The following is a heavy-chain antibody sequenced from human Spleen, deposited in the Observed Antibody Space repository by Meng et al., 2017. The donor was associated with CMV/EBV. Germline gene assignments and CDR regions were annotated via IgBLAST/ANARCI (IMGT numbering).Heavy chain of an antibody. J-gene: IGHJ6*02. Sequence: GESLKISCAASGFTFSSYAMSWVRQAPGKGLEWVSGINGKGRSIGYADSVKGRFSISRDNAKNSLYLQMNSLRDEDTALYFCVRGHTYGDYYFYGMDVWGQGTTVTVSS. V-gene: IGHV3-20*04. CDR1: GFTFSSYA. D-gene: IGHD5-18*01. CDR2: INGKGRSI. CDR3: VRGHTYGDYYFYGMDV.